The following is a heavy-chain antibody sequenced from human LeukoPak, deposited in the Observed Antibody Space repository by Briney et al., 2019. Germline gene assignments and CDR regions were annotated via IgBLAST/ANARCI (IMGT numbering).Heavy chain of an antibody. CDR3: ARDLAVFDY. J-gene: IGHJ4*02. CDR1: GFTFDDYA. V-gene: IGHV3-9*01. CDR2: ISWNSGSI. Sequence: GGSLRLSCAASGFTFDDYAMHWVRQAPGKGLEWVSGISWNSGSIGYADSVKGRFTISRDNAKNSLYLQMNSLRAEDTAVYYCARDLAVFDYWGQGTLVTVSS.